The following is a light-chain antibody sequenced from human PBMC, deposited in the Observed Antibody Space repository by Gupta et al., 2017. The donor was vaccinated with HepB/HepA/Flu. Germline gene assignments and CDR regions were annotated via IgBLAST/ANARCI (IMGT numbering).Light chain of an antibody. V-gene: IGLV2-11*01. CDR2: DVV. Sequence: QSDLSQPRSVPGSPGQSVTISCSGTTSDIGLYTYISWFQHRPGELPKLLIYDVVKRPSGVPDRFSGSKSGVTASLTISGLQSDDEADYYCSSYAGFNTYVFGSGTTVTVL. J-gene: IGLJ1*01. CDR1: TSDIGLYTY. CDR3: SSYAGFNTYV.